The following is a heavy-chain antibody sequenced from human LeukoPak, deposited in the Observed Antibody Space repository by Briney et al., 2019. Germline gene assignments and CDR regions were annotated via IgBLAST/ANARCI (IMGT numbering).Heavy chain of an antibody. V-gene: IGHV4-30-4*01. J-gene: IGHJ4*02. Sequence: SQTLSLTCTVSGGSISSGDYYWSWIRQPPGKGLEGIGYIYYSGSTYYNPSLNSRVTISVDTSKNQFSLKLSSVTAADTAVYFCGRDTSVGNFDYRGQGTLAT. CDR2: IYYSGST. CDR1: GGSISSGDYY. D-gene: IGHD1-26*01. CDR3: GRDTSVGNFDY.